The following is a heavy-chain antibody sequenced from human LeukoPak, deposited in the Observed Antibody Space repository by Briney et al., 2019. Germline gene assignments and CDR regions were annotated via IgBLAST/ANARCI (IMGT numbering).Heavy chain of an antibody. J-gene: IGHJ4*02. V-gene: IGHV3-7*05. CDR2: INRDGSDE. D-gene: IGHD1-1*01. CDR3: ARWNVAFDV. CDR1: GFTFSTYL. Sequence: GGSLRLSCAASGFTFSTYLMSWVRQVPGKGLEWVANINRDGSDEYYADSAKGRFTIFRDNSKNSVYLQMNSLRADDTAIFYCARWNVAFDVWGQGTLVTVSS.